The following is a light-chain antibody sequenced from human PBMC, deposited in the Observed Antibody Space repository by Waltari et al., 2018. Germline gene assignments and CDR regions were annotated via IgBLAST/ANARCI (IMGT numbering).Light chain of an antibody. CDR3: QQNYSTLMWT. V-gene: IGKV4-1*01. J-gene: IGKJ1*01. CDR2: WAS. Sequence: DIVMTQSPDSLAVSLGERATINRKSSQSVLSSSNNQNYLAWYQQKPRQPPKLLIYWASTRESGVPDRFSGSGSGTDFTLTISSLQAEDVAVYYCQQNYSTLMWTFGQGTKVEI. CDR1: QSVLSSSNNQNY.